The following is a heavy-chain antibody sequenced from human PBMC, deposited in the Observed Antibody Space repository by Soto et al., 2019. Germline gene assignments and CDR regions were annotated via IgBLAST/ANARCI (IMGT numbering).Heavy chain of an antibody. D-gene: IGHD3-3*01. CDR2: ISYDGSNK. V-gene: IGHV3-30-3*01. Sequence: PGGSLRLSCAASGFTFSSYAMHWVRQAPGKGLEWVAVISYDGSNKYYADSVKGRFTISRDNSKNTLYLQMNSLRAEDTAVYYCASHDTSFGVVPKGFAPWGQGTLVTVSS. CDR1: GFTFSSYA. J-gene: IGHJ5*02. CDR3: ASHDTSFGVVPKGFAP.